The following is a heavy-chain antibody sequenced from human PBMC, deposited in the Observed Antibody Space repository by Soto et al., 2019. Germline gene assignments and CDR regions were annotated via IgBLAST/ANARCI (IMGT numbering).Heavy chain of an antibody. CDR1: GGTFSSYA. Sequence: SVKVSCKASGGTFSSYAISWVRQAPGQGLEWMGGIIPIFGTANYAQKFQGRVTITADESTSTAYMELSSLRSEDTAVYYCARDPLSVDAFDIWGQGTMVTVSS. CDR2: IIPIFGTA. CDR3: ARDPLSVDAFDI. J-gene: IGHJ3*02. V-gene: IGHV1-69*13.